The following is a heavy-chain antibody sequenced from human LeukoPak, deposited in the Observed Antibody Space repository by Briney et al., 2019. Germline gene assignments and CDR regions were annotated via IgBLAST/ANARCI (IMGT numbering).Heavy chain of an antibody. V-gene: IGHV4-61*01. CDR2: IYYSGST. CDR3: ARWKLDWNYGDWFDP. Sequence: SETLSLTCTVSGGSVSSGSYYWSWIRQPPGKGLEWIGYIYYSGSTNYNPSLKSRVTISVDTSKNQFSLKLSSVTAADTAVYYCARWKLDWNYGDWFDPWGQGTLVTVSS. CDR1: GGSVSSGSYY. D-gene: IGHD1-7*01. J-gene: IGHJ5*02.